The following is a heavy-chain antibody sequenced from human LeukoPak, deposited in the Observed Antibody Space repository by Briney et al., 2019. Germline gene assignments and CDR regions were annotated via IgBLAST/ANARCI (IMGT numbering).Heavy chain of an antibody. D-gene: IGHD1-7*01. CDR2: ITKSGSTI. Sequence: PGGSLRLSCAASGFSFSSYTMNWVRQAPGKGLEWVSHITKSGSTIYHADSVKGRFTISRGNAKNSLYLQRNSLRDEDTAVYYCARGINYAFDIWGQGTMVTVSS. CDR3: ARGINYAFDI. CDR1: GFSFSSYT. V-gene: IGHV3-48*02. J-gene: IGHJ3*02.